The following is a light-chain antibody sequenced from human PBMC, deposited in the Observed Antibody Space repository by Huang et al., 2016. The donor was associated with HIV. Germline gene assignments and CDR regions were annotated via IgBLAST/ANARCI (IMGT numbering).Light chain of an antibody. J-gene: IGKJ1*01. V-gene: IGKV1-5*03. Sequence: DIQMTQSPSTLSASVGDRVTITCRASQSISSWLAWYQQKPGKAPKLLIYKESSLESGVPSRFSGSGSGTEFTLTISSLQPDDFATYDCQQYNSYSWTFGQGTKVEIK. CDR2: KES. CDR3: QQYNSYSWT. CDR1: QSISSW.